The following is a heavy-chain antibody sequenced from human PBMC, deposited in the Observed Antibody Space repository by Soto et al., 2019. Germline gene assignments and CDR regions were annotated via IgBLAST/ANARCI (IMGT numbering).Heavy chain of an antibody. D-gene: IGHD2-21*02. CDR1: GFTFSSYA. J-gene: IGHJ4*02. V-gene: IGHV3-23*01. CDR2: ISGSGGST. CDR3: AKDLHIVVVTAISPFDY. Sequence: GGSLRLSCAASGFTFSSYAMSWVRQAPGKGLEWVSAISGSGGSTYYADSVKGRFTISRDNSKNTLYLQMNSLRAEDTAVYYCAKDLHIVVVTAISPFDYWGQGTLVTVSS.